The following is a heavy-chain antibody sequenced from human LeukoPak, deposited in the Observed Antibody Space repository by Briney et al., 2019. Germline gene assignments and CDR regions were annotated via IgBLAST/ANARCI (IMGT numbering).Heavy chain of an antibody. CDR2: IWYDGSNK. J-gene: IGHJ4*02. D-gene: IGHD2-15*01. CDR1: GFTFSSYG. V-gene: IGHV3-33*06. Sequence: GGSLRLSCAASGFTFSSYGMHWVRQAPGKGLEWVAVIWYDGSNKYYADSVKGRFTISRDNSKNTLYLQMNSLRAEDTAVYYCAKTPNPPYYFGYWGQGTLVTVSS. CDR3: AKTPNPPYYFGY.